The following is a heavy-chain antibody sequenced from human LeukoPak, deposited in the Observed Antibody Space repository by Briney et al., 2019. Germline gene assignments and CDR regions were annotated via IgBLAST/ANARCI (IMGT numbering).Heavy chain of an antibody. J-gene: IGHJ4*02. V-gene: IGHV3-48*01. CDR1: GFSLSSYN. CDR3: TRGGVFDL. Sequence: PGGSLRLSCAASGFSLSSYNMNWVRQSPGRGLEWLSYVTASSYPIYYADSVKGRFTISRDNAKNSLYLQMNSLRAEDTAIYYCTRGGVFDLWGLGTLVTVSS. CDR2: VTASSYPI. D-gene: IGHD3-9*01.